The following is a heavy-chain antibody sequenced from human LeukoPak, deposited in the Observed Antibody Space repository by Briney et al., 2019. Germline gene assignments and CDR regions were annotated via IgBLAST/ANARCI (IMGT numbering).Heavy chain of an antibody. CDR2: IIPIFGTA. J-gene: IGHJ5*02. CDR3: ARASSGYYYAQMYNWFDP. V-gene: IGHV1-69*13. D-gene: IGHD3-22*01. CDR1: GGTFSSYA. Sequence: VASVKVSCKASGGTFSSYAISWVRQAPGQGLERMGGIIPIFGTANYAQKFQGRVTITADESTSTAYMELSSLRSEDTAVYYCARASSGYYYAQMYNWFDPWGQGTLVTVSS.